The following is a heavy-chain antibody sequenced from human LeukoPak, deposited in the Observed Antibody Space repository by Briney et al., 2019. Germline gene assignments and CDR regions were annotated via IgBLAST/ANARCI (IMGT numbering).Heavy chain of an antibody. CDR2: IWYDGSNK. CDR3: ARDLSSGSSDPADY. J-gene: IGHJ4*02. D-gene: IGHD6-6*01. CDR1: GFTFSSYG. V-gene: IGHV3-33*01. Sequence: GGSLRLSCAASGFTFSSYGMHWVRQAPGKGLEWVAVIWYDGSNKYYADSVKGRFTISRDNSKNTLYLQMNSLRAEDTAVYYCARDLSSGSSDPADYWGQGTLVTVSS.